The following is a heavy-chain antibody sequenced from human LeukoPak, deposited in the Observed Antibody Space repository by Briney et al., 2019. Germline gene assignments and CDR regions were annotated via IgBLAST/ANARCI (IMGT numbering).Heavy chain of an antibody. J-gene: IGHJ4*02. Sequence: SETLSLTCTVSGGSISNYYWSWLRQPPGKGLEWIGYIYYSGSTNYNPSLKSRVIISVDTSKNQFSLKLSSVAAADTAVYYCARYYGDYFDYWGQGTLVTVSS. V-gene: IGHV4-59*01. CDR1: GGSISNYY. D-gene: IGHD3-3*01. CDR2: IYYSGST. CDR3: ARYYGDYFDY.